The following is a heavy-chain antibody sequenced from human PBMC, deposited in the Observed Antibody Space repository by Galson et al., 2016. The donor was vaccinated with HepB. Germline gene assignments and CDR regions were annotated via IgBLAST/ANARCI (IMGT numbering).Heavy chain of an antibody. CDR3: ARARRFSATYYLDY. Sequence: QSGAEVKKPGESLKISCEGSGYNFINSWIAWVRQMPGKGLEWMGIIYPDDSDTLYNPSFRGQVIISVDKSLSTAYLQWTSLKASDTAMYYCARARRFSATYYLDYWAQGTLVTVSS. CDR1: GYNFINSW. J-gene: IGHJ4*02. D-gene: IGHD3-3*01. V-gene: IGHV5-51*01. CDR2: IYPDDSDT.